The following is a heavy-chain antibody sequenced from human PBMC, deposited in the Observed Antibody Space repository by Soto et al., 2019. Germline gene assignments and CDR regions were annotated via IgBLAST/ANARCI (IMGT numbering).Heavy chain of an antibody. J-gene: IGHJ4*02. CDR2: ISGSGGST. V-gene: IGHV3-23*01. Sequence: EVQLLESGGGLVQPGGSLRLSCAASGFTFSSYAMSWVRQAPGKGLEWVSAISGSGGSTYYADSVKGRFTISRDNSENTLYLQMNSLRAEDTAVYYCAKSWAMTTAYFDYWGQGTLVTVSS. D-gene: IGHD4-17*01. CDR3: AKSWAMTTAYFDY. CDR1: GFTFSSYA.